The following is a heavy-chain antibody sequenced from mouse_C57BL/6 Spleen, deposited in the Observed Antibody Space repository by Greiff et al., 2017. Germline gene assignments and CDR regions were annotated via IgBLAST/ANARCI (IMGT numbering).Heavy chain of an antibody. CDR1: GYTFTSYW. CDR3: ARDNYYGSRAWFAD. Sequence: VQLQQPGTELVKPGASVKLSCKASGYTFTSYWMHWVKQRPGQGLEWIGNINPSNGGTNYNETFKSKATLTVDKSSSTAYMQLSSLTSEDSAVYYGARDNYYGSRAWFADWGQGTLVTVSA. D-gene: IGHD1-1*01. J-gene: IGHJ3*01. V-gene: IGHV1-53*01. CDR2: INPSNGGT.